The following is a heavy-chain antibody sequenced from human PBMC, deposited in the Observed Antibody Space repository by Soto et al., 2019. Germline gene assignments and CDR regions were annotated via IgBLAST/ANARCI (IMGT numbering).Heavy chain of an antibody. Sequence: SETLSLTCTVSGGSVSSGSYYWSWIRQPPGKGLEWIGYIYYSGSTNYNPSLKSRVTISVDTSKNQFSLKLSSVTAADTAVYYCARGPSYGRYYYYYYMDVWGKGTTVTVSS. CDR3: ARGPSYGRYYYYYYMDV. CDR1: GGSVSSGSYY. V-gene: IGHV4-61*01. CDR2: IYYSGST. J-gene: IGHJ6*03. D-gene: IGHD5-18*01.